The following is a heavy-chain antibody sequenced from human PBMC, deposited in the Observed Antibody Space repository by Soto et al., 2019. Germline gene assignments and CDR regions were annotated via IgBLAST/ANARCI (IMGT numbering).Heavy chain of an antibody. CDR2: INPSGIGT. Sequence: GASVKVSCKTSGYTFTDYSIHWVRQAPGQGPEWMGMINPSGIGTGHAQKFQGRVTMTRNTSISTAYMELSSLRSEDTAVYYCAREVARGMDVWGQGTTVTVSS. CDR1: GYTFTDYS. D-gene: IGHD2-21*01. J-gene: IGHJ6*02. V-gene: IGHV1-46*01. CDR3: AREVARGMDV.